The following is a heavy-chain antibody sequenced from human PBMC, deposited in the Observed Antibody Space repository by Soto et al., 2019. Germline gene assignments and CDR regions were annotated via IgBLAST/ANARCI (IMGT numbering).Heavy chain of an antibody. CDR3: ATSFGSGSRAFDY. CDR2: FNPILSFS. D-gene: IGHD3-10*01. Sequence: GASVKVSCKASGDTFNFYTINWVRQAPGLGLEWMGRFNPILSFSNSALKFQGRVTLTADKSTSTAYMVLSSLRSEDTALYYCATSFGSGSRAFDYWGQGALVTVSS. CDR1: GDTFNFYT. V-gene: IGHV1-69*02. J-gene: IGHJ4*02.